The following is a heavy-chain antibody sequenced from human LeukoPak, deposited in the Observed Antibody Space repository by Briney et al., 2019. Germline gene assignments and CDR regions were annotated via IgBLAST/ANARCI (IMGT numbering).Heavy chain of an antibody. CDR1: GFTLSTNA. CDR3: AKSYSGSWYYLGY. D-gene: IGHD6-13*01. CDR2: ITGSGGST. J-gene: IGHJ4*02. Sequence: GGSLRLSCLTSGFTLSTNAMSWVRQAPGKGLEWVSTITGSGGSTYYADSVKGRFTISRDNSKNTLYLQMNSLRAEDTAVYFCAKSYSGSWYYLGYWGQGTLVTVSS. V-gene: IGHV3-23*01.